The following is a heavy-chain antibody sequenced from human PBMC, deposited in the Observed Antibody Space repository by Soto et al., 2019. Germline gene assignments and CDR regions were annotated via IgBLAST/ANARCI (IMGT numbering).Heavy chain of an antibody. V-gene: IGHV6-1*01. D-gene: IGHD2-2*03. CDR1: GDSVFSNSAA. Sequence: SQTLSLPCAISGDSVFSNSAAWNWIRQSPSRGLEWLGRTYYRSRWRNDYADSVKSRITTNPDTSKNQVTLQLNSVTPDDTAVYYCARQTWINVKYYGMDVWGQGTTVTSP. CDR3: ARQTWINVKYYGMDV. J-gene: IGHJ6*02. CDR2: TYYRSRWRN.